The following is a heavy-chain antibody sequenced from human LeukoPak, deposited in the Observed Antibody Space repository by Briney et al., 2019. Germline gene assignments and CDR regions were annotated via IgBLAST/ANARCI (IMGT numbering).Heavy chain of an antibody. CDR1: GASISSYY. Sequence: PSETLSLTCTVSGASISSYYRSWIRQPPGKGLEWIGYIYYSGSTHYNPSLKSRVTISVDTSKNQFSLRLSSMTAADTAVYYCASGPYPAAGTDHQFDYWGQGTLVTVSS. CDR2: IYYSGST. D-gene: IGHD6-13*01. CDR3: ASGPYPAAGTDHQFDY. V-gene: IGHV4-59*01. J-gene: IGHJ4*02.